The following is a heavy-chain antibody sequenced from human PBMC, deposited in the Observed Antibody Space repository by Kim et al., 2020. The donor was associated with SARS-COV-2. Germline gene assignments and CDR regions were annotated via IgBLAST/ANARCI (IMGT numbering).Heavy chain of an antibody. V-gene: IGHV3-64*01. Sequence: GGSTYYANSVKGRFTNSRDNSKNTLDLQMGSLGAEDMAVYYCARGGYADYWGQGTLVTVSS. CDR3: ARGGYADY. CDR2: GGST. J-gene: IGHJ4*02. D-gene: IGHD5-12*01.